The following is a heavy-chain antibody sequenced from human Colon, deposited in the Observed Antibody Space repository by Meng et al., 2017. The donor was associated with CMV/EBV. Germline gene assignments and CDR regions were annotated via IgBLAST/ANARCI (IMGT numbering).Heavy chain of an antibody. J-gene: IGHJ4*02. Sequence: GESLKISCAASGLTFNGYGLHWVRQAPGTRLEWVAFIGSDGSIKRYSDSVKARFNISRDNSKSTLWLQMHSLRPEDTALYYCAREGYSNFDYWGQGTLVTVSS. D-gene: IGHD4-11*01. CDR1: GLTFNGYG. V-gene: IGHV3-30*02. CDR3: AREGYSNFDY. CDR2: IGSDGSIK.